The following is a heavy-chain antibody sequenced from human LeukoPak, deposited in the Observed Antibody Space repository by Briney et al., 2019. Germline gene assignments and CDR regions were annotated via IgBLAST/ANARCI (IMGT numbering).Heavy chain of an antibody. CDR2: ISSSSRSI. Sequence: PGGSLRLSCAASGFTFSSYTMNWVRQAPGKGLEWVSSISSSSRSIFYADSVRGRFTTSRDNAKNSLFLQMNSLRAEDTAVYYCAREDYGDYVCFDYWGQGTLVTVSS. V-gene: IGHV3-21*01. CDR3: AREDYGDYVCFDY. D-gene: IGHD4-17*01. J-gene: IGHJ4*02. CDR1: GFTFSSYT.